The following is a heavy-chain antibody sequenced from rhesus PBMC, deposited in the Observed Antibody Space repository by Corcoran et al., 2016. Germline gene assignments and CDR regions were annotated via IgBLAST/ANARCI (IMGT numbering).Heavy chain of an antibody. CDR1: GGSISSGYG. V-gene: IGHV4S7*01. D-gene: IGHD3S6*01. Sequence: QLQLQESGPGLVKPSETLSLTCAVSGGSISSGYGWSWIRQPPGKGLEWIGNIFGSIGSTYYNPPLKGRFTLSKDPSKNQFSLKRSSVTAADTAVYYCAAYEDDYGYYYTLFDYWGQGVLVTVSS. CDR3: AAYEDDYGYYYTLFDY. CDR2: IFGSIGST. J-gene: IGHJ4*01.